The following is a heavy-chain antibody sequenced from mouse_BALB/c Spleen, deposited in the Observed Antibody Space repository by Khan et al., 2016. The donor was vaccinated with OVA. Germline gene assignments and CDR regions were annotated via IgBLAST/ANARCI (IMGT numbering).Heavy chain of an antibody. J-gene: IGHJ4*01. CDR1: GFTFSSYT. CDR3: ASPSPTEDDDVTDF. CDR2: IIKGGGTT. D-gene: IGHD1-1*01. Sequence: EVQLVESGGDLVQPGGSLNLSCEASGFTFSSYTMSWVRQTPGKRLEWVAFIIKGGGTTYYPDTVKGRCTFSRDNAKNIRYLQMNSLKADDPAMYDCASPSPTEDDDVTDFWGQGTSVTVSS. V-gene: IGHV5-12-2*01.